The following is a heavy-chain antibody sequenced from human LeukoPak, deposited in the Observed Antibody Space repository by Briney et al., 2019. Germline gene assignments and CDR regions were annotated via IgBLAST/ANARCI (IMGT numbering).Heavy chain of an antibody. J-gene: IGHJ5*02. CDR3: ARLPAAINGYFDP. Sequence: GGSLRLSCAASGFTFSSYSMNWVRQAPGKGLEWVSYISSSSSTIYYADSVKGRFTISRDNSKNTLYLQMYSLRAEDTAVYYCARLPAAINGYFDPWGQGTLVTVSS. D-gene: IGHD2-2*01. CDR1: GFTFSSYS. CDR2: ISSSSSTI. V-gene: IGHV3-48*01.